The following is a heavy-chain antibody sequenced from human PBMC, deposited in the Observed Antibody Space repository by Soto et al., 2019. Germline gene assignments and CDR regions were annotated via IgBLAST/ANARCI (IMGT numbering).Heavy chain of an antibody. Sequence: PGGSLRLSCAASGSTFSSYSMNWVRQAPGKGLEWVSSISSSSSYIYYADSVKGRFTISRDNAKNSLYLQMNSLRAEDTAVYYWARPPYYDILTGSPGAFDIWGQGTMVTVSS. D-gene: IGHD3-9*01. CDR3: ARPPYYDILTGSPGAFDI. J-gene: IGHJ3*02. V-gene: IGHV3-21*01. CDR1: GSTFSSYS. CDR2: ISSSSSYI.